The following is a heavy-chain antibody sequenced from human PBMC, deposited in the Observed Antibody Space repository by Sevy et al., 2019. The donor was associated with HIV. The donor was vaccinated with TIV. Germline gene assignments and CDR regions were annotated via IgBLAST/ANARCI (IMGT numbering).Heavy chain of an antibody. CDR1: VFTTGFTFNDYW. V-gene: IGHV3-7*01. J-gene: IGHJ4*02. CDR3: ARGGYYGYSGLDY. CDR2: IKEDGTEI. D-gene: IGHD3-10*01. Sequence: GGSLRLSCAASVFTTGFTFNDYWMAWVRQAPGKGLEWVANIKEDGTEIYYLDSLKGRFTISRDNAKNLLYLQMNSLRAEDTAVYYCARGGYYGYSGLDYWGQGTLVTVSS.